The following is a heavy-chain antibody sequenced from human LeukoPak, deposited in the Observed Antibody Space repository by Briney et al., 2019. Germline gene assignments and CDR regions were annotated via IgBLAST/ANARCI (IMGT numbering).Heavy chain of an antibody. J-gene: IGHJ6*02. V-gene: IGHV1-46*01. CDR2: INPSGGST. Sequence: ASVKVSCKASGYTFTSYYMHWVRQAPGQGLEWMGIINPSGGSTSYAQKFQGRVTMTRDTSTSTVYMELSGLRSEDTAVYYCARDETKYYYDSSGYFEGYYYYGMDVWGQGTTVTVSS. CDR1: GYTFTSYY. CDR3: ARDETKYYYDSSGYFEGYYYYGMDV. D-gene: IGHD3-22*01.